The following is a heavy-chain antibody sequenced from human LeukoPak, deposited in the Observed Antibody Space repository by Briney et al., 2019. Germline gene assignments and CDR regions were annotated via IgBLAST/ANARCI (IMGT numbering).Heavy chain of an antibody. CDR3: ARDVAHGGMDV. CDR1: GFTFDDYG. Sequence: GGSLRLSCAASGFTFDDYGMSWVRQAPGKGLEWVSGINWNGGSTGYADSVKGRFTISRDNAKNSLYLQMNRLRAEDTAVYYCARDVAHGGMDVWGQGNTVTVSS. D-gene: IGHD2-15*01. CDR2: INWNGGST. J-gene: IGHJ6*02. V-gene: IGHV3-20*04.